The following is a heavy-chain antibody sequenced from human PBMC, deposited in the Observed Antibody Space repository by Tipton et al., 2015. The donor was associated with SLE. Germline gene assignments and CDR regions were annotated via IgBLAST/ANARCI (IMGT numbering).Heavy chain of an antibody. V-gene: IGHV4-34*01. CDR1: GGSFSGYY. CDR3: SILGITMVRGVSYGMDV. J-gene: IGHJ6*02. Sequence: TLSLTCAVYGGSFSGYYWSWIRQPPGKGLEWIGSIYYSGSTYYNPSLKSRVTISVDTSKNQFSLKLSSVTAADTAVYYCSILGITMVRGVSYGMDVWGQGTTVTVSS. D-gene: IGHD3-10*01. CDR2: IYYSGST.